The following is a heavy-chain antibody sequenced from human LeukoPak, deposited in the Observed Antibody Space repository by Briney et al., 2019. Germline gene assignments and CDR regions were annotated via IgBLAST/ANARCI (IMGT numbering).Heavy chain of an antibody. Sequence: SETLSLTCAVPRGSFSGYYGSWVCQPPGKGLEWIGEINHSGSTNYKPSLKSRVTISVDTSKNQFSLKLSSVTAADTAVYYCPRVIEYSRGYYYYYYMDVWDKGTTVTVSS. D-gene: IGHD4-11*01. CDR3: PRVIEYSRGYYYYYYMDV. CDR1: RGSFSGYY. J-gene: IGHJ6*03. V-gene: IGHV4-34*01. CDR2: INHSGST.